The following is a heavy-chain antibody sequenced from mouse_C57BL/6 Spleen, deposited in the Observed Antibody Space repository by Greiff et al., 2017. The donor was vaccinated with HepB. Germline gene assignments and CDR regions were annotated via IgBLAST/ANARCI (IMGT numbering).Heavy chain of an antibody. Sequence: EVKLLESGPGLVKPSQSLSLTCSVTGYSITSGYYWNWIRQFPGNKLEWMGYISYDGSNNYNPSLKNRIAITRDTSKNQFFLKLNSVTTEDTATYYCARAGYGSTNYFDYWGQGTTLTVSS. J-gene: IGHJ2*01. CDR1: GYSITSGYY. V-gene: IGHV3-6*01. D-gene: IGHD1-1*01. CDR3: ARAGYGSTNYFDY. CDR2: ISYDGSN.